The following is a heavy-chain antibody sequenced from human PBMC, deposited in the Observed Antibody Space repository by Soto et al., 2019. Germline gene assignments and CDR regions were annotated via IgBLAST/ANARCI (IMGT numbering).Heavy chain of an antibody. Sequence: LTLSLASSGFTFSSYAMSWVRQAPGKGLEWVSYISSSSSTIYYADSVKGRFTISRDNAKNSLYLQMNSLRAEDTAVYYCARERTIFGVVNFDYWGQGTLVTVSS. CDR1: GFTFSSYA. V-gene: IGHV3-48*01. CDR3: ARERTIFGVVNFDY. J-gene: IGHJ4*02. CDR2: ISSSSSTI. D-gene: IGHD3-3*01.